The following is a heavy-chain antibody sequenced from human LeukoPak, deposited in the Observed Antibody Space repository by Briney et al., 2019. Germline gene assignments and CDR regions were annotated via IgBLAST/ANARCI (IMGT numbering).Heavy chain of an antibody. J-gene: IGHJ4*02. CDR3: ARRGGSGRAFDS. CDR1: GASISGGTYY. CDR2: IYYTGRT. D-gene: IGHD1-26*01. V-gene: IGHV4-39*01. Sequence: SETLSLTCSVSGASISGGTYYWGWIRQPPGKGVEWIGSIYYTGRTYDKPSLKSRVTISVDTSKNQFSLKLSSVTAADTAVYYCARRGGSGRAFDSWGQGNLVTVSS.